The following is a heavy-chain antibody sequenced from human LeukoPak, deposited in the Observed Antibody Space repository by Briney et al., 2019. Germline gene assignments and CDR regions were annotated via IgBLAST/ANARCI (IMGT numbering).Heavy chain of an antibody. D-gene: IGHD3-16*01. CDR2: INHSGST. CDR3: ARERYWGYSQDY. J-gene: IGHJ4*02. V-gene: IGHV4-39*07. Sequence: PSETLSLTCTVSGGSISSGSYYWSWIRQPPGKGLEWIGVINHSGSTNYHPSLKSRVTISVDTSKNQFSLKLSSVTAADTAVYYCARERYWGYSQDYWGQGTLVTVSS. CDR1: GGSISSGSYY.